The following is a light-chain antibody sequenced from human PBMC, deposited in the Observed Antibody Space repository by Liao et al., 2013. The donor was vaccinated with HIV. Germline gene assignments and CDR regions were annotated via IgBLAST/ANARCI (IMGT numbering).Light chain of an antibody. CDR2: QDS. J-gene: IGLJ2*01. CDR3: QAWGSNTAV. CDR1: KLGDKY. Sequence: SYELTQPPSVSVSPGQTASITCSGDKLGDKYASWYQQKPGQSPVLVIYQDSKRPSGIPDRFSGSNSANTATLTISGTQDVDEADYYCQAWGSNTAVFGGGTKLTVL. V-gene: IGLV3-1*01.